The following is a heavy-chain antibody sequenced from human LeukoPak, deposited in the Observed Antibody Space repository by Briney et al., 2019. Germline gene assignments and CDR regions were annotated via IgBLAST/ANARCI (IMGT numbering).Heavy chain of an antibody. CDR2: MNPNSGNT. J-gene: IGHJ4*02. Sequence: ASVKVSCKASGYTFTSYDINWVRQATGQGLEWMGWMNPNSGNTGYAQKFQGRVTMTRNTSISTAYMELSSLRSEDTAVYYCARSLMSSSCPDYSGQGTLVTVSS. CDR3: ARSLMSSSCPDY. D-gene: IGHD6-13*01. V-gene: IGHV1-8*01. CDR1: GYTFTSYD.